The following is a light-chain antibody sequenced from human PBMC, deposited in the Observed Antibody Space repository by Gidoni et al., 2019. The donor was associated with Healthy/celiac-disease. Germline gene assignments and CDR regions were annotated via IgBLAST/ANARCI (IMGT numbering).Light chain of an antibody. CDR1: QSVSSY. CDR3: QQRGNWPPT. J-gene: IGKJ4*01. V-gene: IGKV3-11*01. Sequence: EILLTQSPATLSLSPGERATLSCRASQSVSSYLAWYQQKPGQAPRLLIYDASNRATGIPARFSGSGSGTDFTLTISSLEPEDFAVYYCQQRGNWPPTFGGGTKVEIK. CDR2: DAS.